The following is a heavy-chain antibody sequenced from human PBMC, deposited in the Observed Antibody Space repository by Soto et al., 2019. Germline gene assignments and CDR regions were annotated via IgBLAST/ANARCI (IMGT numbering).Heavy chain of an antibody. D-gene: IGHD3-3*01. J-gene: IGHJ6*02. V-gene: IGHV6-1*01. CDR2: TYYRSKWYN. CDR3: ARGFLEWDKPDYYYYYGMDV. Sequence: SQTLSLTCAISGDSVSSNSAAWNWIRQSPSRGLEWLGRTYYRSKWYNDYAVSVKSRITINPDTSKNQFSLQLNSVTAADTAVYYCARGFLEWDKPDYYYYYGMDVWGQGTTVTVSS. CDR1: GDSVSSNSAA.